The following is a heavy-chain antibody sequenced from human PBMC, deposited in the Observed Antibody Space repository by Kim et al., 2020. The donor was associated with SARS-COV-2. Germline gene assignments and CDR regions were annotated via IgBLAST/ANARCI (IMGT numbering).Heavy chain of an antibody. J-gene: IGHJ2*01. CDR1: GYTFTGYY. D-gene: IGHD2-21*01. CDR2: INPNSGGT. Sequence: ASVKVSCKASGYTFTGYYMHWVRQAPGQGLEWMGWINPNSGGTNYAQKFQGWVTMTRDTSISTAYMELSRLRSDDTAVYYCARGRALWRDWYFDLWGRGTLVTVSS. V-gene: IGHV1-2*04. CDR3: ARGRALWRDWYFDL.